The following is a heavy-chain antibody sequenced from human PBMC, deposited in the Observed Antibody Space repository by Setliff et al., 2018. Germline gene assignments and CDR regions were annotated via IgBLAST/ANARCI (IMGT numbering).Heavy chain of an antibody. Sequence: ASVKVSCKASGYTFTSFFHQWVRQAPGQGLEWLGWINSNSGSTTYAQKFQGRVTMTRDTSINTVYMELKSLTPDDSAVYYCAREVPGYSGALDFWGRGTLVTVSS. J-gene: IGHJ5*01. D-gene: IGHD5-12*01. V-gene: IGHV1-2*02. CDR3: AREVPGYSGALDF. CDR2: INSNSGST. CDR1: GYTFTSFF.